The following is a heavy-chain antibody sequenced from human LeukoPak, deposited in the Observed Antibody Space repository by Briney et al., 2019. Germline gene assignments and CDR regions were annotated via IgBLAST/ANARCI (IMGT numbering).Heavy chain of an antibody. J-gene: IGHJ4*02. CDR3: VRGRDAYNRFDY. CDR2: NHYSGSV. CDR1: GGSISSGAHY. Sequence: SETLSLTCTVSGGSISSGAHYWGWIRQPPGKGLEWIGSNHYSGSVYYNPSLRSRFTISLDTSKNQFSLKLSSVTAADTAVYHCVRGRDAYNRFDYWGQGTLVTVSS. V-gene: IGHV4-39*07. D-gene: IGHD5-24*01.